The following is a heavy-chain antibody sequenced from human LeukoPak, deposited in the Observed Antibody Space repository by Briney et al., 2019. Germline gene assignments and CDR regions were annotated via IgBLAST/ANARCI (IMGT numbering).Heavy chain of an antibody. CDR3: ARVRGVISFDP. CDR1: GGTFSSYA. Sequence: ASVKVSCKASGGTFSSYAINWVRQATGQGLEWMGWMNPNSGNTGYAQKFQGRVTMTRNTSISTAYMELSSLRSEDTAVYYCARVRGVISFDPWGQGTLVTVSS. CDR2: MNPNSGNT. D-gene: IGHD3-10*01. V-gene: IGHV1-8*02. J-gene: IGHJ5*02.